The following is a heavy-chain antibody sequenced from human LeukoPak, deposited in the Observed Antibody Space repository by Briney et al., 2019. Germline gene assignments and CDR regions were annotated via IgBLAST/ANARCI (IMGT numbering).Heavy chain of an antibody. D-gene: IGHD2-15*01. CDR1: GYTFTSYD. CDR3: ARRCSGGSCYYYFDY. CDR2: ISAYNGNT. V-gene: IGHV1-18*01. J-gene: IGHJ4*02. Sequence: ASVKVSCKASGYTFTSYDISWVRQAPGQGLEWMGWISAYNGNTNYAQKLQGRVTMTTDTSTSTAYMELRGLRSDDTAVYYCARRCSGGSCYYYFDYWGQGTLVTVSS.